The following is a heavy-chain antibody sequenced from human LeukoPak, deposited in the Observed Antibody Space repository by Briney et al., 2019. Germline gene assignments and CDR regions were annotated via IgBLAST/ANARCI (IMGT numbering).Heavy chain of an antibody. CDR1: GFTFSSYW. V-gene: IGHV3-7*01. J-gene: IGHJ6*02. CDR2: IKQDGSEK. D-gene: IGHD4-17*01. CDR3: ARDSGYGDYLYYYYYGMDV. Sequence: GGSLRLSCAASGFTFSSYWMRWVRQAPGRGVEWVANIKQDGSEKYYVDSVKGRFTISRDNAKNSLYLQMNSLRAEDTAVYYCARDSGYGDYLYYYYYGMDVWGQGTTVTVSS.